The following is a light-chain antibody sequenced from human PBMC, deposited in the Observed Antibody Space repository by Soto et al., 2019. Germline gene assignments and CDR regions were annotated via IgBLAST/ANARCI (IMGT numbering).Light chain of an antibody. Sequence: DIQMTQSPSSLSASVGDRVTITCRASQSISSYLNWYQQKPGEAPKLLIYAASNLQSGVPSRFSRVGSGTDFTLTITGLQPEDSATYYCHQSYRTPVTFGGGTKVEIK. J-gene: IGKJ4*01. CDR3: HQSYRTPVT. CDR1: QSISSY. V-gene: IGKV1-39*01. CDR2: AAS.